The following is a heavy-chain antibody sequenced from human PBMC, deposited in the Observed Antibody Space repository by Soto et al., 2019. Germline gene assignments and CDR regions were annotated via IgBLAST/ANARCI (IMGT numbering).Heavy chain of an antibody. V-gene: IGHV4-34*02. CDR3: ARGQLVWYGDLTPYHRDMDV. CDR2: ISHDGGT. D-gene: IGHD3-10*01. J-gene: IGHJ6*02. CDR1: GGSFDDFY. Sequence: QVQLQQWGAGLLRPSETLSLTCAFYGGSFDDFYWSWVRQSPGKGLEWVGEISHDGGTNYSPSLASRASISVDTSKNQFSLPLRSVTAADTGLYYCARGQLVWYGDLTPYHRDMDVWGQGTTVTVSS.